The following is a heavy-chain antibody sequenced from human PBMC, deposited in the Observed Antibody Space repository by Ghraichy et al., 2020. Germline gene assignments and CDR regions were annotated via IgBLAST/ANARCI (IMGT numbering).Heavy chain of an antibody. Sequence: ESLNISCAASGFTFSSYAMTWVRQAPGKGLEWVSAISGRSDRAFYADSVKGRFTISRDNSKNTLYLQIASLRADDTAIYYCAKELGDYCNGLGGNWGQGTLVTVSS. CDR2: ISGRSDRA. CDR1: GFTFSSYA. CDR3: AKELGDYCNGLGGN. D-gene: IGHD2/OR15-2a*01. J-gene: IGHJ4*02. V-gene: IGHV3-23*01.